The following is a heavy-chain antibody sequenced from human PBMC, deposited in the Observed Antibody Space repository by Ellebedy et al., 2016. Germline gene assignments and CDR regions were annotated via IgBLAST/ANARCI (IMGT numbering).Heavy chain of an antibody. CDR3: ARGYSSSWPDYYYFDY. J-gene: IGHJ4*02. CDR2: IYYSGNT. V-gene: IGHV4-59*01. CDR1: GGSISSYY. Sequence: SETLSLTCTVSGGSISSYYWTWIRQPPGKGLEWIGYIYYSGNTNYNPSLKSRVTISVDTSKNQFSLKLSSVTAADTAVYYCARGYSSSWPDYYYFDYWGQGTLVTVSS. D-gene: IGHD6-13*01.